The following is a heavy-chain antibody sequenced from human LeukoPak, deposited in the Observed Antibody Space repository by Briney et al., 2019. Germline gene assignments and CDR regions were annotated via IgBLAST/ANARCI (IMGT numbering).Heavy chain of an antibody. CDR1: GGSISSGSYY. V-gene: IGHV4-39*01. Sequence: PSETLSLTCTVSGGSISSGSYYWSWIRQPPGKGLEWIGSIYYSGSTYYNPSLKSRVTISVDTSKNQFSLKLSSVTAADTAVYYCATPSRYCSGGSCYGVWGQGTLVTVSS. D-gene: IGHD2-15*01. CDR3: ATPSRYCSGGSCYGV. J-gene: IGHJ4*02. CDR2: IYYSGST.